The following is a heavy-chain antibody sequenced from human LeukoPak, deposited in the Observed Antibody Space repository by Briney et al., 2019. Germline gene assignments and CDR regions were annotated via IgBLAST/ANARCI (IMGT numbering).Heavy chain of an antibody. Sequence: GGSLRLSCAASGFTFSSYWMSWGRQAPGKGLEWVANIKQDGSEKYYVDSVKGRFTISRDNAKNSLYLQMNILRAEDTAVYYCAREDDFWRGLSDYWGQGTLVTVSS. CDR2: IKQDGSEK. V-gene: IGHV3-7*01. J-gene: IGHJ4*02. CDR1: GFTFSSYW. CDR3: AREDDFWRGLSDY. D-gene: IGHD3-3*01.